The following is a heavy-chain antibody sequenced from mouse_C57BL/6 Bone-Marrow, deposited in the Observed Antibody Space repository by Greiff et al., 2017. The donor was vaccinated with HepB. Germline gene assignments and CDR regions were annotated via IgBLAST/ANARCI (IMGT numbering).Heavy chain of an antibody. J-gene: IGHJ2*01. CDR1: GYTFTDYY. Sequence: EVQLQQSGPELVKPGASVKISCKASGYTFTDYYMNWVKQSHGKSLEWIGDINPNNGGTSYNQKFKGKATLTVDKSSSTAYMELRSLTSEDSAVYYCAREGYYGSSPCHYWGQGTTLTVSS. D-gene: IGHD1-1*01. CDR2: INPNNGGT. V-gene: IGHV1-26*01. CDR3: AREGYYGSSPCHY.